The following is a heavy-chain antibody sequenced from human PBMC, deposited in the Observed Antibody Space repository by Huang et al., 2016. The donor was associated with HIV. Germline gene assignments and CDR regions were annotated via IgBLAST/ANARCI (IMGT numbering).Heavy chain of an antibody. D-gene: IGHD3-22*01. V-gene: IGHV2-5*02. CDR1: GFSLSTSGVG. Sequence: QITLKESGPTLVKPTQTLTLTCTFSGFSLSTSGVGVGWIRQPPGKALEWLALIYWDDDKRYSPSLKSRLTITKDTSKNQVVLTMTNMDPVDTATYYCAHSITMIVVVNDNWFDPWGQGTLVTVSS. CDR3: AHSITMIVVVNDNWFDP. J-gene: IGHJ5*02. CDR2: IYWDDDK.